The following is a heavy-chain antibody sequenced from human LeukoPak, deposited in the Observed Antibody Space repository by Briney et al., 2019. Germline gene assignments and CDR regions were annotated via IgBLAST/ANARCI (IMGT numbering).Heavy chain of an antibody. D-gene: IGHD2-2*02. CDR1: GFTFSDYY. CDR2: ISSSGTTI. CDR3: ARGQYCSTTSCYTEVRFDP. J-gene: IGHJ5*02. Sequence: GSLRLSCAVSGFTFSDYYMNWIRQAPGKGLEWVSYISSSGTTISYADSVKGRFTISRDNAKNSLYLQMNSLGAEDTAVYYCARGQYCSTTSCYTEVRFDPWGQGTLVIVSS. V-gene: IGHV3-11*01.